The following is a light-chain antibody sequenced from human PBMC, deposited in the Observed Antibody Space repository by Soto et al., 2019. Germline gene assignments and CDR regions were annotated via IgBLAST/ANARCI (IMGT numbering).Light chain of an antibody. J-gene: IGKJ5*01. CDR2: GAS. Sequence: EIVMTQSPATLSVSPGERATLSCRASQSISSKLGWYQQRPGQAPRLLIYGASTRATGIPARFSGSGSGTEFTLTIRSLESEDSAVYLWQQYNSWTTITFGQGTRLDIK. CDR3: QQYNSWTTIT. CDR1: QSISSK. V-gene: IGKV3-15*01.